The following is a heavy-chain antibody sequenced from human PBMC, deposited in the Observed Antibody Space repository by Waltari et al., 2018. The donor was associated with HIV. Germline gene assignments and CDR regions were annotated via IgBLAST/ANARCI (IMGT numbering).Heavy chain of an antibody. D-gene: IGHD6-19*01. CDR1: GGSIRSYY. CDR3: AREQRWLQQLDY. Sequence: QVQLQESGPGLVKPSETLSLTCTVSGGSIRSYYWSWIRQPAGKGLEWIGRIYTSGGTNYNPSLKRRVTMSVDTSKNQFSLKLNSVTAADTAVYYCAREQRWLQQLDYWGQGTLVTVSS. V-gene: IGHV4-4*07. CDR2: IYTSGGT. J-gene: IGHJ4*02.